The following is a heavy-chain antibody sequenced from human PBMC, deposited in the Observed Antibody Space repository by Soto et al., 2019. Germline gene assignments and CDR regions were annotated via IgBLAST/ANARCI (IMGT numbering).Heavy chain of an antibody. Sequence: GGSLRLSCAASGFTFSSYAMTWVRQAPGKGLEWVSSISGSGDYTYFADSVKGRFTISRDNSKDTLYLQMSSLRVEDTAVYYCARKDTAMGFDYWGQGTLVTVSS. CDR3: ARKDTAMGFDY. CDR1: GFTFSSYA. D-gene: IGHD5-18*01. CDR2: ISGSGDYT. J-gene: IGHJ4*02. V-gene: IGHV3-23*01.